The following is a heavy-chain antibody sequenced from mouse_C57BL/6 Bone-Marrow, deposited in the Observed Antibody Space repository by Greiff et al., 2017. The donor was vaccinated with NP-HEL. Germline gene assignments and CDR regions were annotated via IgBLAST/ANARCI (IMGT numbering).Heavy chain of an antibody. CDR2: ISDGGSYT. Sequence: EVKLEESGGGLVKPGGSLKLSCAASGFTFSSYSMSWVRQTPEKRLEWVATISDGGSYTYYPDNVKGRFTISRDNAKNNLYLQMSHLTSEDTAMYYCARGPLYGSTYVDYWGQGTTLTVSS. V-gene: IGHV5-4*03. J-gene: IGHJ2*01. CDR3: ARGPLYGSTYVDY. CDR1: GFTFSSYS. D-gene: IGHD1-1*01.